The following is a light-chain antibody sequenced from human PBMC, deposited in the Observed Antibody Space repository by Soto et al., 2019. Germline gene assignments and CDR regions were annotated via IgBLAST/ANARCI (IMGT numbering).Light chain of an antibody. CDR3: DSYAGSNNHV. V-gene: IGLV2-8*01. CDR2: DVN. J-gene: IGLJ1*01. Sequence: QSVLTQPPSASGSPGQSVTISCTGTSSDVGRYNFDSWYQHHPGKAPKLLIYDVNKRPSGVPDRFSGSKSGNTASLTVSGLQAEDEADYYCDSYAGSNNHVFGTGTKVTVL. CDR1: SSDVGRYNF.